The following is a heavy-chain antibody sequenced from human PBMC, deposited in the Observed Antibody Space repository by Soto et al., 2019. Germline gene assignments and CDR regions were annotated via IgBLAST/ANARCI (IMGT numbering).Heavy chain of an antibody. V-gene: IGHV3-23*01. CDR2: IGSSGATT. D-gene: IGHD2-8*01. CDR1: GITLSSYP. J-gene: IGHJ4*02. CDR3: AKSIDYCDKGVCYYYFDF. Sequence: EVQLLESGGDLVQPGGSLRLSCGASGITLSSYPMSWVRQAPGKGLDWVSTIGSSGATTHYADSVKGRLTISRDNSKKMVYLEMNSLRAEDTAVYHCAKSIDYCDKGVCYYYFDFWGQGTLVTVSS.